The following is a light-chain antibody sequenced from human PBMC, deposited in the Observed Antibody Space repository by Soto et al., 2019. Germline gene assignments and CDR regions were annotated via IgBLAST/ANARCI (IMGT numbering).Light chain of an antibody. CDR1: QSVLDSSNNKNC. CDR3: QQYSSIPIT. V-gene: IGKV4-1*01. CDR2: WAS. Sequence: DIVVTESPDSLAVSLGERAIIYGISSQSVLDSSNNKNCLAWFQKKPGQTPKLLIFWASTREFGAPDRFSGNGSRTDLTLSLSRLQPEDVEVYYRQQYSSIPITFGQGTRLEIK. J-gene: IGKJ5*01.